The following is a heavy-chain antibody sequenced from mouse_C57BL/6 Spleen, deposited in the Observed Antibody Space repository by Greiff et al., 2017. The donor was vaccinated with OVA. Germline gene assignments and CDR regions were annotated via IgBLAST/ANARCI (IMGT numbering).Heavy chain of an antibody. Sequence: VQLVESGAELVKPGASVKMSCKASGYTFTTYPIEWMKQNHGKSLEWIGNFHPYNDDTKYNEKFKGKATLTVEKSSSTVYLELSRLTSDDSAVYYCARRRGSSYWYFDVWGTGTTVTVSS. V-gene: IGHV1-47*01. CDR1: GYTFTTYP. J-gene: IGHJ1*03. CDR3: ARRRGSSYWYFDV. CDR2: FHPYNDDT. D-gene: IGHD1-1*01.